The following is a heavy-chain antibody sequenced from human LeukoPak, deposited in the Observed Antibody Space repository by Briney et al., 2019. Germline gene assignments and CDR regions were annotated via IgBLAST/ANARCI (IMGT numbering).Heavy chain of an antibody. CDR1: GFTFSDYY. CDR3: ARDEPPSEYRNPFYYYYYGMDV. CDR2: ISSSGSTI. D-gene: IGHD1-14*01. Sequence: GGSLRLSCAASGFTFSDYYMNWIRQAPGKGLEWVSYISSSGSTIYYADSVKGRFTISRDNAKNSLYLQMNSLRAEDTAVYYCARDEPPSEYRNPFYYYYYGMDVWGQGTTVTVSS. V-gene: IGHV3-11*01. J-gene: IGHJ6*02.